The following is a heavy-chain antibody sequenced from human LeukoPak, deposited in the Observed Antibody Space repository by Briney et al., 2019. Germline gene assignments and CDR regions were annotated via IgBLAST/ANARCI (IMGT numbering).Heavy chain of an antibody. CDR3: ARGTGGGPARFDY. CDR2: INHSGST. V-gene: IGHV4-34*01. CDR1: GGSFSGYY. Sequence: SETLSLTCAVYGGSFSGYYWSWIRQPPGKGLEWIGEINHSGSTNYNPSLKSRVTISVDTSKNQFSLKLSSVAAADTAVYYCARGTGGGPARFDYWGQGTLVTVSS. J-gene: IGHJ4*02. D-gene: IGHD1-26*01.